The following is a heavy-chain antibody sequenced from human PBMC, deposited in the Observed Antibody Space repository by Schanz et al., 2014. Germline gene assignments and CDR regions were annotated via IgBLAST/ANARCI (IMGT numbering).Heavy chain of an antibody. J-gene: IGHJ5*02. V-gene: IGHV4-4*02. CDR2: IYHSGST. CDR3: ARGHHPHGITVAARGFDP. CDR1: GGSISCSDW. D-gene: IGHD6-19*01. Sequence: QVQLQESGPGLVKPSGTLSLTCAVSGGSISCSDWWSWVRQPPGKGLEWIGEIYHSGSTNYNPSLKSRLTISVDKPKKQFSLKVTSMTAADTAVYYCARGHHPHGITVAARGFDPWGQGTLVTVSS.